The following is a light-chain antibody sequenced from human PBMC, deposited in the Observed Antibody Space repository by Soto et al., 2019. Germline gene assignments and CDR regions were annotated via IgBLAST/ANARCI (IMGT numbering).Light chain of an antibody. J-gene: IGKJ2*01. Sequence: EIVLTQSPATLSLSPGERATLSCRASQTVGTYLAWYQQKPGQAPRLLIYGASSRATGIPDRFSGSGSGTDFTLTISRLEPEDFAVYYCQQYGSSPYTVGQGTKVDSK. CDR2: GAS. CDR1: QTVGTY. CDR3: QQYGSSPYT. V-gene: IGKV3-20*01.